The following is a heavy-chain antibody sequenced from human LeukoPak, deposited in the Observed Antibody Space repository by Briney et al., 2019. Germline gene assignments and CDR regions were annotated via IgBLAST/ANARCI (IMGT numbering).Heavy chain of an antibody. Sequence: GASVKVSCKASGGTFSSYAISWVRQAPGQGLEWMGRIIPILGIANYAQKFQGRVTITADKSTSTAYMELSSLRSEDTAVYYCARGPMVQGVGVATPHDSSDYWGQGTLVTVSS. CDR1: GGTFSSYA. D-gene: IGHD3-10*01. CDR2: IIPILGIA. J-gene: IGHJ4*02. V-gene: IGHV1-69*04. CDR3: ARGPMVQGVGVATPHDSSDY.